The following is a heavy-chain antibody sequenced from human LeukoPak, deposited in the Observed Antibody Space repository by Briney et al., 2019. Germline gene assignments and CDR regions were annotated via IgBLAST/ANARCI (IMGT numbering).Heavy chain of an antibody. CDR1: GFTFGSYT. J-gene: IGHJ4*02. Sequence: GGSLRLSCAASGFTFGSYTMNWVRQAPGKGLEWVSSMTGSGDGTYYADSEKGRFTISRDNSKNTLYLQMTSLRAEDTAVYYCAKSSGRYQVFDFWGQGTLVTVSS. CDR3: AKSSGRYQVFDF. CDR2: MTGSGDGT. D-gene: IGHD3-10*01. V-gene: IGHV3-23*01.